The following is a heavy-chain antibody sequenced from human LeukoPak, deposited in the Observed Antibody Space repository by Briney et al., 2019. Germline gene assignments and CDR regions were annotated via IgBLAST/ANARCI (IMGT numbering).Heavy chain of an antibody. CDR1: GYSFTSYC. D-gene: IGHD3-10*01. CDR3: ARPYYYGSGSSVIHAFDI. V-gene: IGHV5-10-1*01. Sequence: GESLEISCKGSGYSFTSYCISWVRQMPGQGLEWMGRIDPSGSYTNYSPSLQGHVTISADKSISTAYLQWSSLKASDTAMYYCARPYYYGSGSSVIHAFDIWGQGTMVTVSS. J-gene: IGHJ3*02. CDR2: IDPSGSYT.